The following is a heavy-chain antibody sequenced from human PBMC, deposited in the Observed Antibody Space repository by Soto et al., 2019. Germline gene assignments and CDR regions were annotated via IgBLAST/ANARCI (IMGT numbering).Heavy chain of an antibody. D-gene: IGHD6-13*01. CDR2: IYYSGST. Sequence: SETLSLTCTVSGGSISSSSYYWGWIRQPPGKGLEWIGSIYYSGSTYYNPSLKSRVTISVDTSKNQFSLKLSSVTAADTAVYYCARPGTAAAGDYWGQGTLVTVSS. CDR3: ARPGTAAAGDY. J-gene: IGHJ4*02. V-gene: IGHV4-39*01. CDR1: GGSISSSSYY.